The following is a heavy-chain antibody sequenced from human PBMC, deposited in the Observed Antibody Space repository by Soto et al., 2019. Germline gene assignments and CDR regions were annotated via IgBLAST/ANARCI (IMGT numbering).Heavy chain of an antibody. CDR2: INRASIYI. CDR1: GFTFSTYD. D-gene: IGHD4-17*01. Sequence: GSLRLSCVASGFTFSTYDMNWVRQAPGKGLEWVSSINRASIYIYYADSVRGRFTISRDNAKNSLYLQMDSLRVEDTAVYYCARRTVTTYHYFDYWGQGTLVTVSS. V-gene: IGHV3-21*01. J-gene: IGHJ4*02. CDR3: ARRTVTTYHYFDY.